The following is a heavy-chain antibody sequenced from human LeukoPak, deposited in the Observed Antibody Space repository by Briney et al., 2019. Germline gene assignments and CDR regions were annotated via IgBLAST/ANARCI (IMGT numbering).Heavy chain of an antibody. Sequence: SETLSLTCNVSGGSISTYYWTWIRQPPGKGLEWIGYSHNSGSTNYNPSLKSRVTISVDTSKNQFSLKLSSVTAADTAVYYCARITQTGDYYYYYGMDVWGQGTTVTVSS. CDR3: ARITQTGDYYYYYGMDV. J-gene: IGHJ6*02. D-gene: IGHD3-10*01. CDR2: SHNSGST. V-gene: IGHV4-59*01. CDR1: GGSISTYY.